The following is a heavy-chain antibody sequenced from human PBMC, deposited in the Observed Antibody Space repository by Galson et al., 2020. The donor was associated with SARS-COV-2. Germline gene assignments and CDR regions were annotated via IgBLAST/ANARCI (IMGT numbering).Heavy chain of an antibody. V-gene: IGHV3-23*01. J-gene: IGHJ6*02. CDR3: AKDAVNSYGMDV. CDR1: GFTFSSTD. Sequence: SCAGSGFTFSSTDLSWVRQAPGKGLEWVSSVTNSDYTYYADSVRGRFTISRDNSKNTVFLEMNSLRDEDTALYYCAKDAVNSYGMDVWGRGTTVTVSS. D-gene: IGHD6-19*01. CDR2: VTNSDYT.